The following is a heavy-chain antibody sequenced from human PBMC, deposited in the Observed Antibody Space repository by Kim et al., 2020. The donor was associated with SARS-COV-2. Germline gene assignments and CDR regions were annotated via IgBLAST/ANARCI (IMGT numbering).Heavy chain of an antibody. CDR3: SYYDSSGYYYYYGMDV. CDR2: IIPILGIA. V-gene: IGHV1-69*02. Sequence: SVKVSCKASGGTFSSYTISWVRQAPGQGLEWMGRIIPILGIANYAQKFQGRVTITADKSTSTAYMELSSLRSDDTAVYYCSYYDSSGYYYYYGMDVWGQGTTVTVSS. J-gene: IGHJ6*02. CDR1: GGTFSSYT. D-gene: IGHD3-22*01.